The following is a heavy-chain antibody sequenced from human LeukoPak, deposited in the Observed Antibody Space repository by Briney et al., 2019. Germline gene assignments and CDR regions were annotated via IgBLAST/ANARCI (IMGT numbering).Heavy chain of an antibody. CDR3: ARDGYSYGYFGFQC. V-gene: IGHV4-34*01. CDR2: INHSGST. Sequence: SETLSLTCAVYGGSFSGYYWSWIRQPPGKGLEWIGEINHSGSTNYNPSLKSRVTISVDTSKNQFSLKLSSVTAADTAVYYCARDGYSYGYFGFQCWGQGTLVTVSS. CDR1: GGSFSGYY. D-gene: IGHD5-18*01. J-gene: IGHJ4*02.